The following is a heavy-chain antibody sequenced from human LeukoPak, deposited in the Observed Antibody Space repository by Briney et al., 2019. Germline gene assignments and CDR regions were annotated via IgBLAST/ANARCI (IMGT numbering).Heavy chain of an antibody. CDR3: VRDEGPWEY. CDR1: GFTFSNYW. Sequence: GGSLRLSCAASGFTFSNYWMSWVRQAPGKGLEWVANIKQDESEKYYVASVKGRFTISRDNAKNSLYLQMNSLRAEDTAVYYCVRDEGPWEYWGQGTLVTVSS. J-gene: IGHJ4*02. CDR2: IKQDESEK. V-gene: IGHV3-7*01. D-gene: IGHD1-26*01.